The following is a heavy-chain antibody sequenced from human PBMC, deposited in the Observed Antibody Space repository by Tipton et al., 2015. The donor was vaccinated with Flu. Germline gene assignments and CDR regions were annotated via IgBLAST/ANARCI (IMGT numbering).Heavy chain of an antibody. V-gene: IGHV3-23*01. CDR3: AKASRVKKSPWDWFDP. CDR1: GFTFSSYA. J-gene: IGHJ5*02. Sequence: SLRLSCAASGFTFSSYAMSWVRQAPGKGLEWVSAISGSGGSTYYADSVKGRFTISRDNSKNTLYLQMNSLRAEDTAVYYCAKASRVKKSPWDWFDPWGQGTLVTVSS. D-gene: IGHD3-16*01. CDR2: ISGSGGST.